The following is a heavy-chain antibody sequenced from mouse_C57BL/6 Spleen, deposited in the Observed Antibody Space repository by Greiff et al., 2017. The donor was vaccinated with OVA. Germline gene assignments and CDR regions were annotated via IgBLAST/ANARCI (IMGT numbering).Heavy chain of an antibody. CDR1: GYTFTDYE. CDR3: TRDGYEGY. CDR2: IDPETGGT. Sequence: QVQLQQSGAELVRPGASVTLSCTASGYTFTDYEMHWVQQTPVHGLEWIGSIDPETGGTAYNQKFKGKAILTADKSSSTAYMELRSLTSEDSAVYYCTRDGYEGYWGQGTTLTVSA. V-gene: IGHV1-15*01. D-gene: IGHD2-2*01. J-gene: IGHJ2*01.